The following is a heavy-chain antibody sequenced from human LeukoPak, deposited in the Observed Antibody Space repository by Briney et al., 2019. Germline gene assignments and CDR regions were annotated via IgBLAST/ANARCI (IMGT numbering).Heavy chain of an antibody. CDR2: ISGSGGST. V-gene: IGHV3-23*01. CDR3: AKITTPGIAAAGTKNWFDP. CDR1: GFTFSSYA. Sequence: GGSLRLSCAASGFTFSSYAMSCVRQAPGKGLEWVSAISGSGGSTYYADSVKGRFTISRDNSRNTLYLQMNSLRAEDTAVYYCAKITTPGIAAAGTKNWFDPWGQGTLVTVSS. D-gene: IGHD6-13*01. J-gene: IGHJ5*02.